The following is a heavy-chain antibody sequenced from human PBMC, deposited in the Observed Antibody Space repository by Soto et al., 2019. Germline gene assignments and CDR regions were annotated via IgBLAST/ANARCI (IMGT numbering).Heavy chain of an antibody. CDR3: ARDLCGDAGGKDYYYYGMDV. V-gene: IGHV4-4*07. J-gene: IGHJ6*02. CDR1: GGSISSYY. D-gene: IGHD2-15*01. Sequence: SETLSLTCTVSGGSISSYYWSWIRQPAGKGLEWIGRIYTSGSTNYNPSLKSRVTMSVDTSKNQFSLKLSSVTAADTAVYYCARDLCGDAGGKDYYYYGMDVWGQGTTVTVTS. CDR2: IYTSGST.